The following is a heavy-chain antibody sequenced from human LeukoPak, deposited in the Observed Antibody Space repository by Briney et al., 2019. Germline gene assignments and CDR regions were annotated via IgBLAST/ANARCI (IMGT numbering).Heavy chain of an antibody. Sequence: SETLSLTCTVSGGSISSSDYYWGWIRQPPGKGLEWIGSIYYGGSTYYNPSLKSRVTISVDTSMNQFSLKLSFVTTADTAVYYRARALGYCSGGSCTRGYNWFDPWGQGTLVTVPP. D-gene: IGHD2-15*01. CDR2: IYYGGST. CDR3: ARALGYCSGGSCTRGYNWFDP. CDR1: GGSISSSDYY. V-gene: IGHV4-39*01. J-gene: IGHJ5*02.